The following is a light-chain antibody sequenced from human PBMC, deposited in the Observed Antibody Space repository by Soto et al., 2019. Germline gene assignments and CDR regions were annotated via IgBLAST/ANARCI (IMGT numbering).Light chain of an antibody. V-gene: IGKV1-16*01. CDR1: QGISTS. Sequence: DIQMTQSPSSVSASVGDGVTITCRASQGISTSLGWYQQKPGKAPKLLIFAASSLQSGVPSRFSGSGSGTEFTLTISSLQPDDFATYYCQQYNSYSWTFGQGTKVDNK. CDR2: AAS. J-gene: IGKJ1*01. CDR3: QQYNSYSWT.